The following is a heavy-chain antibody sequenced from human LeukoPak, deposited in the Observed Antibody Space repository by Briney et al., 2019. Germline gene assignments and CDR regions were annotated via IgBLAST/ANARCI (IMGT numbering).Heavy chain of an antibody. V-gene: IGHV3-23*01. CDR2: ISGSGGST. Sequence: GGSLRLSCAASGFTFSSYAMSWVRQAPGKGLEWVSAISGSGGSTYYADSVKGRFTISRDNSKNTLYLQMNSLRAEDTAVYYCAKGLEWTGYRRLFGYWGQGTLVTVSS. CDR3: AKGLEWTGYRRLFGY. D-gene: IGHD3/OR15-3a*01. J-gene: IGHJ4*02. CDR1: GFTFSSYA.